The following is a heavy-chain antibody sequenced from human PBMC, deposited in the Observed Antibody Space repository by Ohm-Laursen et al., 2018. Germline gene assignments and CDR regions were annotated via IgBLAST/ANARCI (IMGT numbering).Heavy chain of an antibody. CDR1: GFTFSTYG. J-gene: IGHJ4*02. CDR3: AKDQIAYCGGDCHYFDS. Sequence: SLRLSCAASGFTFSTYGMSWVRQAPGKGLEWVSGININGAMTHYADSVKGRFTMSRDNSKNMLYLQMNSLRAEDTAVYYCAKDQIAYCGGDCHYFDSWGQGTLVTVSS. CDR2: ININGAMT. V-gene: IGHV3-23*01. D-gene: IGHD2-21*02.